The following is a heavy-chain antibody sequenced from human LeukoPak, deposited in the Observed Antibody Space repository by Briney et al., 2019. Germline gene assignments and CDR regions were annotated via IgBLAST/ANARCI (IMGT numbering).Heavy chain of an antibody. J-gene: IGHJ4*02. CDR2: ISYDGSNK. Sequence: PGGSLRLSCAASGFTFSSYAMHWVRQAPGKGLEWVAVISYDGSNKYYADSVKGRFTIPRDNSKNTLYLQMNSLRAEDTAVYYCAKAPPYKKYFDYWGQGTLVTVSS. V-gene: IGHV3-30-3*01. D-gene: IGHD1-1*01. CDR3: AKAPPYKKYFDY. CDR1: GFTFSSYA.